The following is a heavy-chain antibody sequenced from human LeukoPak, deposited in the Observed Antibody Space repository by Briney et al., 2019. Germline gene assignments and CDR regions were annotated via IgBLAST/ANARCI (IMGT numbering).Heavy chain of an antibody. V-gene: IGHV4-39*07. CDR2: IYYSGST. Sequence: SETLSLTCTVPGGSISSSSYYWGWIRQPPGKGLEWIGSIYYSGSTNYNPSLKSRVTISVDTSKNQFSLKLSSVTAADTAVYYCARGAFGGYCSGGSCYSLRWFDPWGQGTLVTVSS. J-gene: IGHJ5*02. CDR3: ARGAFGGYCSGGSCYSLRWFDP. D-gene: IGHD2-15*01. CDR1: GGSISSSSYY.